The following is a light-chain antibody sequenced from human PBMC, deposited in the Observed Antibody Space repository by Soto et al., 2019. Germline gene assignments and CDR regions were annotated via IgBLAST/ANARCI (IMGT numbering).Light chain of an antibody. CDR3: QVWDSISDVV. V-gene: IGLV3-21*02. CDR2: DDS. CDR1: NIGSKN. Sequence: SYELTQPPSVSVAPGQTDRITCGGNNIGSKNVRWYQQKPGQAPLLVIYDDSDRPSGIPERFSGSNSGNMATLTISGVEAGDEADYYCQVWDSISDVVFGGGTKLTVL. J-gene: IGLJ2*01.